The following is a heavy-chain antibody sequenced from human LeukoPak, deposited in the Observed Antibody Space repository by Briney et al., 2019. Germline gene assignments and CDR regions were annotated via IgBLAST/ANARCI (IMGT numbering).Heavy chain of an antibody. CDR3: ARQAVDYYYGMDV. J-gene: IGHJ6*02. Sequence: GEPLRISCKGSGYSFTTYWISWVRQMPGKGLEWMGRIDPTDSYTNYSPSFQGHVTMSADRSISTAYLQWSSLKASDTALYYCARQAVDYYYGMDVWGQGTTVTVSS. D-gene: IGHD6-25*01. CDR2: IDPTDSYT. V-gene: IGHV5-10-1*01. CDR1: GYSFTTYW.